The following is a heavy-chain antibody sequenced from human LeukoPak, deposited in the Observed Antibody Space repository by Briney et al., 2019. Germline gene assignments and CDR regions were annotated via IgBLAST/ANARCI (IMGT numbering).Heavy chain of an antibody. V-gene: IGHV4-34*01. CDR3: ARGPGKRITMIVVVITKFDY. J-gene: IGHJ4*02. CDR2: INHSGST. Sequence: SETLSLTCTVPGGSIRSYYWSWIRQPPGKGLEWIGEINHSGSTNYNPSLKSRVTISVDTSKNQFSLKLSSVTAADTAVYYCARGPGKRITMIVVVITKFDYWGQGTLVTVSS. CDR1: GGSIRSYY. D-gene: IGHD3-22*01.